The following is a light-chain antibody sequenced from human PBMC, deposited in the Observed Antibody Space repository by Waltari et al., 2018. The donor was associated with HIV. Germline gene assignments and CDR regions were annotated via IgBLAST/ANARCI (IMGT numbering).Light chain of an antibody. Sequence: QSVLTQPPSASGTPGQRVTISCSGSRSNIGKNFIYWYQQFPGTAPKLLIYRNDHRPSGVPDPYSGSKSGTSASLAISGLRSEDEADYYCATWDDSLSGWVFGGGTKLTVL. CDR1: RSNIGKNF. CDR2: RND. CDR3: ATWDDSLSGWV. V-gene: IGLV1-47*01. J-gene: IGLJ3*02.